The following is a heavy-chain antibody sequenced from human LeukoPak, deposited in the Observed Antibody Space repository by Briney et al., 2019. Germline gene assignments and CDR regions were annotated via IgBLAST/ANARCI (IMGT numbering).Heavy chain of an antibody. Sequence: ASVKVSCKTSGYTFTGYYMHWVRRAPGQGLEWMGWNNPRTGGTNYARKFEGRVTMTRDTSISTAYLELSSLSYDDTAVYYCAKGDDYPPPSGYWGQGTLVTVSS. V-gene: IGHV1-2*02. D-gene: IGHD4-11*01. J-gene: IGHJ4*02. CDR1: GYTFTGYY. CDR3: AKGDDYPPPSGY. CDR2: NNPRTGGT.